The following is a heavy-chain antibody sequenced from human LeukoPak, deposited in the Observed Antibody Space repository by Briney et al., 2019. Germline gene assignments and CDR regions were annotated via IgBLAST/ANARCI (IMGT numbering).Heavy chain of an antibody. J-gene: IGHJ4*02. CDR2: INHSGST. CDR3: ARGTIFGVVPYYFDY. D-gene: IGHD3-3*01. CDR1: GGSFSGYY. V-gene: IGHV4-34*01. Sequence: SETLSLTCAVYGGSFSGYYWSWIRQPPGKGLEWIGEINHSGSTNYNPSLKGRVTISVDTSKNQFSLKLSSVTAADTAVYYCARGTIFGVVPYYFDYWGQGTLVTVSS.